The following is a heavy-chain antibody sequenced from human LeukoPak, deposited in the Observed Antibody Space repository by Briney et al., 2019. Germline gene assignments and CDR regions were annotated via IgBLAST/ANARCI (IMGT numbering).Heavy chain of an antibody. CDR1: GFTFSSYS. Sequence: GGSLRLSCAASGFTFSSYSMNWVRQAPGKGLEWVPSISSSSSYIYYADSVKGRFTISRDNAKNSLYLQMNSLRAEDTAVYYCARGPVSRIYYDSRGYFDYWGQGTLVTVSS. D-gene: IGHD3-22*01. CDR2: ISSSSSYI. V-gene: IGHV3-21*01. CDR3: ARGPVSRIYYDSRGYFDY. J-gene: IGHJ4*02.